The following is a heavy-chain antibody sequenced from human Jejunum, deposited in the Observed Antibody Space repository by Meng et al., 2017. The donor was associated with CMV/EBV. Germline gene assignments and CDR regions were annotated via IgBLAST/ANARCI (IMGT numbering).Heavy chain of an antibody. CDR1: NFV. Sequence: NFVISWVRQVPGQGLEWVGGFIPVLDKAHYAQRFQGRVTITADKSTSTVYMELSSLTSEDTAVYYCAKDWAKNYDKTGHYHLDCWGQGTLVTVSS. J-gene: IGHJ4*02. V-gene: IGHV1-69*10. CDR3: AKDWAKNYDKTGHYHLDC. CDR2: FIPVLDKA. D-gene: IGHD3-9*01.